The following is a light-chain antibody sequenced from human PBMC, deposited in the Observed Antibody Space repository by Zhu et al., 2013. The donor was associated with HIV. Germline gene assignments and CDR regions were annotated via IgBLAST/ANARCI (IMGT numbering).Light chain of an antibody. CDR1: QSISGL. CDR2: KAS. CDR3: QQYNSWWT. J-gene: IGKJ1*01. V-gene: IGKV1-5*03. Sequence: DIQMTQSPSTLSASIGDKVTITCRASQSISGLLAWYQQKPGKAPKLLIYKASDLQSGVPPRFSGRGSGTEFTLTIHSLQPDDFATYYCQQYNSWWTFGQGTKVEMK.